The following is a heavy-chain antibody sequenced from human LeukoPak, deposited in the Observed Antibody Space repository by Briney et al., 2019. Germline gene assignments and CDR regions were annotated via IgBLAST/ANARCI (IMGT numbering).Heavy chain of an antibody. D-gene: IGHD2-21*01. CDR2: ITASDGA. Sequence: GGSLRLSCAASGFTSSNSHMSWVRQAPGKGLEWVSSITASDGAYYADPVKGRFTISRDSARNTQYLQMNSLRADDTAIYYCAKDLGACGRYCISCWGQGTLVTVSS. V-gene: IGHV3-23*01. CDR3: AKDLGACGRYCISC. CDR1: GFTSSNSH. J-gene: IGHJ4*02.